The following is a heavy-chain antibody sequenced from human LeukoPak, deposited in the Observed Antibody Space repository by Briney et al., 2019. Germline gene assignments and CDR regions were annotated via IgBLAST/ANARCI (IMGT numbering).Heavy chain of an antibody. CDR3: ARHHAGDSSGYYLGNWFDP. J-gene: IGHJ5*02. CDR1: GGSFSGYY. Sequence: KPSETLSFTCAVYGGSFSGYYWSWIRQPPGKGLEWIGKINNSGSTNYNPSLKSRVTISVDTSKNQFSLKLSSVTAADTAVYYCARHHAGDSSGYYLGNWFDPWGQGTLATVSS. V-gene: IGHV4-34*01. CDR2: INNSGST. D-gene: IGHD3-22*01.